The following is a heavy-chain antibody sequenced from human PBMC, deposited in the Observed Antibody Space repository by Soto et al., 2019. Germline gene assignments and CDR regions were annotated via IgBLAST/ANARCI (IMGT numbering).Heavy chain of an antibody. Sequence: PGGSLRLSCAVSGFTISTYWMLWVRQAPGKGLEWVASVNPDGSEKHYVESVKGRFTISRDNPKRALYLQMNNLRAEDTAMYYCAKARCSTSNCYVPDYWGQGTLVTVSS. CDR2: VNPDGSEK. J-gene: IGHJ4*02. CDR3: AKARCSTSNCYVPDY. V-gene: IGHV3-7*05. D-gene: IGHD2-2*01. CDR1: GFTISTYW.